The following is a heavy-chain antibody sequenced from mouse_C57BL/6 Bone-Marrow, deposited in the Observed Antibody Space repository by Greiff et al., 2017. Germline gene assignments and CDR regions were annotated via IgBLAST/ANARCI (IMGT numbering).Heavy chain of an antibody. D-gene: IGHD1-1*01. CDR2: ISSGGSYT. CDR1: GFTFSSYG. V-gene: IGHV5-6*02. CDR3: AGRGYYAHYDFDY. J-gene: IGHJ2*01. Sequence: EVKVVESGGDLVKPGGSLKLSCAASGFTFSSYGMSWVRQTPDKRLEWVATISSGGSYTYYPDSVKGRFTISRDNAKNTLYLQMSSLKSDETAVYYCAGRGYYAHYDFDYWGQGTTLTGAS.